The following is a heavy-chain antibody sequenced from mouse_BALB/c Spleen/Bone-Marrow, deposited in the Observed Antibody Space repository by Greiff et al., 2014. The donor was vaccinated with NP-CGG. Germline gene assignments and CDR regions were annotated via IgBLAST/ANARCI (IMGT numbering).Heavy chain of an antibody. CDR1: GYTFTTYW. Sequence: QVQLKESGAELAKPGASVKMSCKASGYTFTTYWIHWVKQWPGQGLEWIGYINPSTGNTEYNQKFRDRATLTADKSSSTPYMQLSSLTSEDSAVYYCARGLRDWYFDVWGAGTTVTVSS. CDR2: INPSTGNT. D-gene: IGHD2-4*01. V-gene: IGHV1-7*01. CDR3: ARGLRDWYFDV. J-gene: IGHJ1*01.